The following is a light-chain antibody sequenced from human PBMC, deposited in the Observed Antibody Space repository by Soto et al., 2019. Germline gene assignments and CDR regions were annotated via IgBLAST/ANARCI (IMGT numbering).Light chain of an antibody. J-gene: IGKJ4*01. CDR2: AAS. CDR3: QQANSFPLT. CDR1: QRISNW. V-gene: IGKV1-12*01. Sequence: DIQMTQSPSSVSASVGDRVTITCRASQRISNWFAWYQQKPGKAPQLLIYAASSLQSGVPSRFSGSGSGTDFTLTISSLQPEDFATYFCQQANSFPLTFGGGTKVEIK.